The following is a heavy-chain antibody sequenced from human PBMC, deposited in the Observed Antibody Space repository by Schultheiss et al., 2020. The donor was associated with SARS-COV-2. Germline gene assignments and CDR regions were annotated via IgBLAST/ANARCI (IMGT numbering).Heavy chain of an antibody. CDR2: MSGSGGTT. CDR1: GFTFSNYA. CDR3: ARAPWGRGWLMDV. V-gene: IGHV3-23*01. Sequence: GGSLRLSCAASGFTFSNYAMSWVRQAPGKGLEWVSGMSGSGGTTYYADSVKGRFTISRDNAKNSVSLQMNSLRAEDTAVYHCARAPWGRGWLMDVWGQGTTVTVSS. J-gene: IGHJ6*02. D-gene: IGHD6-19*01.